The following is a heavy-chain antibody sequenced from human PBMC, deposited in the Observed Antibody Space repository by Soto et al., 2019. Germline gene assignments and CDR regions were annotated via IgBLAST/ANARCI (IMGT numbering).Heavy chain of an antibody. V-gene: IGHV4-31*03. CDR1: GGSISSGGYY. D-gene: IGHD5-12*01. Sequence: QVQLQESGPGLVKPSQTLSLTCTVSGGSISSGGYYWSWIRQHPGKGLEWIGYIYYSGSTYYNPSLKRRVTRSVDTSKNQFSLKLSSVTAADTAVYYCARGRGIVSTINRSLLFDYWGQGTQVTVSS. CDR3: ARGRGIVSTINRSLLFDY. J-gene: IGHJ4*02. CDR2: IYYSGST.